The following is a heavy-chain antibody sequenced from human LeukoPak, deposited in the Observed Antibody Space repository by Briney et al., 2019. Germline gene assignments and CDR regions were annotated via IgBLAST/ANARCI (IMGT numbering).Heavy chain of an antibody. D-gene: IGHD3-10*01. CDR3: ARDAGGYYYGSGQGAFDI. J-gene: IGHJ3*02. CDR1: GFTFSSYD. V-gene: IGHV3-13*01. CDR2: IGTAGDT. Sequence: GGSLRLSCAASGFTFSSYDMHWVRQATGKGLEWVSAIGTAGDTYYPGSVKGRFTISRENAKNSLYPQMNSLRAGDTAVYYCARDAGGYYYGSGQGAFDIWGQGTMVTVSS.